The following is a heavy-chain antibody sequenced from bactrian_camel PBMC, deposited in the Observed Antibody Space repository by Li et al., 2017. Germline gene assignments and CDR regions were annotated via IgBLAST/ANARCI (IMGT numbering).Heavy chain of an antibody. CDR1: GFTFTSSD. D-gene: IGHD6*01. Sequence: VQLVESGGGSVQAGGSLRLSCAASGFTFTSSDMHWVRQAPGKGLEWVSSINSGGATIYADSEKGRSTISRDNAKNTVYLDLNSLKPEDTGLYFCAAGQWYTDEYNYWGQGTQVTVS. J-gene: IGHJ4*01. V-gene: IGHV3S40*01. CDR3: AAGQWYTDEYNY. CDR2: INSGGAT.